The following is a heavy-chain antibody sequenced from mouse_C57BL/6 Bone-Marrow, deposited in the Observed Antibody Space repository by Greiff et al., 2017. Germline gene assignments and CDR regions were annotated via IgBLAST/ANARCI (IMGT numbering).Heavy chain of an antibody. CDR3: ARDGYYTFFDY. Sequence: QVQLQQPGAELVMPGASVKLSCKASGYTFTSYWMHWVKQRPGQGLEWIGEIDPSDSYTNYNQKFKGKSTLTVDKSSSTAYMQLSSLTSEDSAVYYCARDGYYTFFDYWGQGTTLTVSS. J-gene: IGHJ2*01. V-gene: IGHV1-69*01. CDR2: IDPSDSYT. D-gene: IGHD2-3*01. CDR1: GYTFTSYW.